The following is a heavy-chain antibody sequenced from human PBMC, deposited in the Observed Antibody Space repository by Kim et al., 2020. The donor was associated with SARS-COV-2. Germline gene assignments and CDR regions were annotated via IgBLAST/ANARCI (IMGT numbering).Heavy chain of an antibody. Sequence: GGSLRLSCAASGFTFSSYWMSWVRQAPGKGLEWVANIKQDGSEKYYVDSVKGRFTISRDNAKNSLYLQMNSLRAEDTAVYYCAREYYSSGWYGNWFDPWGQGTLVTVSS. CDR2: IKQDGSEK. J-gene: IGHJ5*02. CDR3: AREYYSSGWYGNWFDP. CDR1: GFTFSSYW. V-gene: IGHV3-7*03. D-gene: IGHD6-19*01.